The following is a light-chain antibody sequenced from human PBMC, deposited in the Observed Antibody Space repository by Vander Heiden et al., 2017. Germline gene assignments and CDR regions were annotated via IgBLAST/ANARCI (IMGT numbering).Light chain of an antibody. CDR3: QQSYSTPRLT. CDR2: AAS. J-gene: IGKJ4*01. V-gene: IGKV1-39*01. CDR1: QSISTY. Sequence: IQMTQSPSSLSASVGDRVTITCRASQSISTYLNWYQQRPGKAPKLLISAASSLQSGVPSRFSGSGSGTDFTLTISSLQPEDFATYYCQQSYSTPRLTFGGGTKVEIQ.